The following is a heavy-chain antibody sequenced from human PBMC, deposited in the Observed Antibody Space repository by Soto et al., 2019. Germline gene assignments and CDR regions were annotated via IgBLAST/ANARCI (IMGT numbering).Heavy chain of an antibody. J-gene: IGHJ4*02. V-gene: IGHV1-3*01. CDR3: ASTAYCGGDCSMQGPTR. Sequence: GASVKVSCKASGYTFTSYAMHWVRQAPGQRLEWMGWINAGNGNTKNSQKFQGRVTITRDTSASTAYMELSSLRSEDTAVYYCASTAYCGGDCSMQGPTRWGQGTLVTVSS. CDR2: INAGNGNT. CDR1: GYTFTSYA. D-gene: IGHD2-21*02.